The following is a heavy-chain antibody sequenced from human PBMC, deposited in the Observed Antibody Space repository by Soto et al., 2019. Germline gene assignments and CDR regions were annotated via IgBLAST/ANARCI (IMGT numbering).Heavy chain of an antibody. D-gene: IGHD2-15*01. CDR2: ISTGAINI. V-gene: IGHV3-11*01. CDR3: SGMTFVPLYFDH. Sequence: PGGSLRLSCAVSGLTFNEYYMSWIRQAPGKGLEWIAYISTGAINIYYADSVRGRFTVSRDNGRNSLHLQMDNLRAEDTAVYYFSGMTFVPLYFDHWGQGTAVTVS. CDR1: GLTFNEYY. J-gene: IGHJ4*02.